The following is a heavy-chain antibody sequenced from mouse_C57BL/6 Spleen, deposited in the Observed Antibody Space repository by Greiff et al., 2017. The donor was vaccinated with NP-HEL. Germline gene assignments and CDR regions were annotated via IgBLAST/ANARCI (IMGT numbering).Heavy chain of an antibody. Sequence: QVQLKQPGAELVKPGASVKLSCKASGYTFTSYWMQWVKQRPGQGLEWIGEIDPSDSYTNYNQKFKGKATLTVDTSSSTAYMQLSSLTSEDSAVYYCASSEPSYYFDYWGQGTTLTVSS. J-gene: IGHJ2*01. CDR2: IDPSDSYT. V-gene: IGHV1-50*01. CDR1: GYTFTSYW. CDR3: ASSEPSYYFDY.